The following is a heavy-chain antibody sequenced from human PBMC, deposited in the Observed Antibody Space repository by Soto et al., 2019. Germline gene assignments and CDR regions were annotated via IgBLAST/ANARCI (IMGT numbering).Heavy chain of an antibody. D-gene: IGHD2-2*01. CDR2: ISGSGGST. Sequence: GGSLRLSCAASGFTFSSYAMSWVRQAPGKGLEWVSAISGSGGSTYYADSVKGRFTISRDNSKNTLYLQMNSLRAEDTAVYYCAKFVGHLVPYYYYGMDVWGQGTTVTVSS. CDR1: GFTFSSYA. V-gene: IGHV3-23*01. J-gene: IGHJ6*02. CDR3: AKFVGHLVPYYYYGMDV.